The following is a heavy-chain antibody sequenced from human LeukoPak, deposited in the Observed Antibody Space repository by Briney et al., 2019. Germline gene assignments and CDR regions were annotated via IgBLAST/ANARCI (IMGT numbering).Heavy chain of an antibody. CDR1: AFTFSSYW. CDR2: INSDGRTT. Sequence: GGSLRLSCEASAFTFSSYWMDWGRQARGKGVVWVSRINSDGRTTIYADSVKGRFTISRDNAKNTLYLQMNSLRAEDTAVYYCAREGYYDSSGYSIRFSYWGQGTLVTVSS. D-gene: IGHD3-22*01. V-gene: IGHV3-74*01. CDR3: AREGYYDSSGYSIRFSY. J-gene: IGHJ4*02.